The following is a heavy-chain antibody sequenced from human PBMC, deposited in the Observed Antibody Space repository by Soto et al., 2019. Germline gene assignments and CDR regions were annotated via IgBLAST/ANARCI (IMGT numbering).Heavy chain of an antibody. CDR2: IWYDGSNK. CDR1: GFTFSSYG. J-gene: IGHJ3*02. D-gene: IGHD4-17*01. CDR3: ARDLSGDYGALDT. V-gene: IGHV3-33*01. Sequence: QVQLVESGGGVVQPGRSLRLSCAPSGFTFSSYGMHWARQAPGKGLEWVAVIWYDGSNKVYADSVKGRFTISRDNSKNTLYLQMNSLRAEDTAVYYCARDLSGDYGALDTWGQGTIVTVTS.